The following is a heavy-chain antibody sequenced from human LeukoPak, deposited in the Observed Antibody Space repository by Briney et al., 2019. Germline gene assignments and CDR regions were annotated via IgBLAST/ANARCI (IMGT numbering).Heavy chain of an antibody. CDR3: ARDRTSTIFGVATAQD. CDR1: GFTFSSYW. D-gene: IGHD3-3*01. J-gene: IGHJ4*02. CDR2: IKQDGSEK. Sequence: GGSLRLSCAASGFTFSSYWMSWVRQAPGKGLEWVANIKQDGSEKYYVDSVKGRFTISRDNAKNSLYLQMNSLRAEDTAAYYCARDRTSTIFGVATAQDWGQGTLVTVSS. V-gene: IGHV3-7*01.